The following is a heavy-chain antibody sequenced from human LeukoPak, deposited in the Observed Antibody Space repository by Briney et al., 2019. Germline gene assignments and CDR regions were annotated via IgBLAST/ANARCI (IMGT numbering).Heavy chain of an antibody. Sequence: ASVKVSCKASGGTFSSYAISWVRRAPGQGLEWMGGIIPIFGTANYAQKFQGRVTITTDESTSTAYMELSSLRSEDTAVYYCASPDPYYYDSSGYYARPFDYWGQGTLVTVSS. D-gene: IGHD3-22*01. CDR3: ASPDPYYYDSSGYYARPFDY. J-gene: IGHJ4*02. CDR1: GGTFSSYA. V-gene: IGHV1-69*05. CDR2: IIPIFGTA.